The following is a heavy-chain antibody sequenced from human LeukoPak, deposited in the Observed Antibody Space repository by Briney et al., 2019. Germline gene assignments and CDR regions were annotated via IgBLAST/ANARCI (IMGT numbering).Heavy chain of an antibody. CDR3: ARHGAVAGTTPFDY. D-gene: IGHD6-19*01. CDR2: IYPGDSDT. Sequence: GESLNISCKGSGYSFTSYWIGGVRQMPRKGLGWMGMIYPGDSDTRYSPSLQGQVTISADKSISPDYLQWSSLKASDADMYYCARHGAVAGTTPFDYWGQGTLVTVSS. CDR1: GYSFTSYW. V-gene: IGHV5-51*01. J-gene: IGHJ4*02.